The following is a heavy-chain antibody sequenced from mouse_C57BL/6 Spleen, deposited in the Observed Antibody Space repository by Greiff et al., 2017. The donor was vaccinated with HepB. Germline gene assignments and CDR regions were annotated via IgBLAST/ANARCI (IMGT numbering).Heavy chain of an antibody. Sequence: VQLQQSGAELVKPGASVKISCKASGYTFTDYYINWVKQRPGQGLEWIGKIGPGSGSTYYNEKFKGKATLTADKSSSTAYMQLSSLTSEDSAVYFRARAPYYYGSSEGGNYWGQGTTLTVSS. CDR1: GYTFTDYY. V-gene: IGHV1-77*01. CDR2: IGPGSGST. J-gene: IGHJ2*01. CDR3: ARAPYYYGSSEGGNY. D-gene: IGHD1-1*01.